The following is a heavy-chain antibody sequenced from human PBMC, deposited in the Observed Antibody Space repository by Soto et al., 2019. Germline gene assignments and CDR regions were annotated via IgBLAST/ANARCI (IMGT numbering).Heavy chain of an antibody. CDR2: ISSSSSTI. J-gene: IGHJ6*02. V-gene: IGHV3-48*01. CDR3: ARDPYGPVFYGMDV. D-gene: IGHD4-17*01. CDR1: GFTFSSYS. Sequence: QPGGSLRLSCAASGFTFSSYSMNWVRQAPGKGLEWVSYISSSSSTIYYADSVKGRFTISRDNAKNSLYLQMNSLRAEDTVVYYCARDPYGPVFYGMDVWGQGTTVTVSS.